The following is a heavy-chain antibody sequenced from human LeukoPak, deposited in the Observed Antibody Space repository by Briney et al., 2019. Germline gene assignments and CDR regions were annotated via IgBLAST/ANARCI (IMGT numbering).Heavy chain of an antibody. CDR3: ARAPPQWELRAGYLGAFDI. Sequence: PGGSLRLSCAASGFTFDDYGMSWVRQAPGKGLEWVSGINWKGGSTGYADSVKGRFTISRDNAKNSLYLQMNSLRAEDTALYYCARAPPQWELRAGYLGAFDIWGQGTMVTVSS. CDR1: GFTFDDYG. D-gene: IGHD1-26*01. V-gene: IGHV3-20*04. J-gene: IGHJ3*02. CDR2: INWKGGST.